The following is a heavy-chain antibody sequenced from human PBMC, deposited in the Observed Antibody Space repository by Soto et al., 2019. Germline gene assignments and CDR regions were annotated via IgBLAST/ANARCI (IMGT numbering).Heavy chain of an antibody. CDR1: GYNLITHY. Sequence: ASVKVSCKASGYNLITHYMHWARQAPGQGPEWMGVINPSTGDTSYAQKFQGRVTMARDTYTSTVYMELSNLRYDDTAVYFCARDFGEVSTTWVGYLEFWGQGTPVTVSS. J-gene: IGHJ4*02. CDR2: INPSTGDT. V-gene: IGHV1-46*01. D-gene: IGHD3-3*01. CDR3: ARDFGEVSTTWVGYLEF.